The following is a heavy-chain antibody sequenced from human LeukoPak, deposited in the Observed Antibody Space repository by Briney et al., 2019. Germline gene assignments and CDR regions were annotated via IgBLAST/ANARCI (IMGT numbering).Heavy chain of an antibody. CDR3: ARHPITRYYDSSGDSAAGPDY. Sequence: GESLQISCKGSGYSFATYWIGWVRQMPGKGLEWMGIINPGDSDTRYSPSFQGQVTISADKSIHTAYLQWSSLKASDTAMYYCARHPITRYYDSSGDSAAGPDYWGQGTLVTVSS. J-gene: IGHJ4*02. V-gene: IGHV5-51*01. CDR2: INPGDSDT. D-gene: IGHD3-22*01. CDR1: GYSFATYW.